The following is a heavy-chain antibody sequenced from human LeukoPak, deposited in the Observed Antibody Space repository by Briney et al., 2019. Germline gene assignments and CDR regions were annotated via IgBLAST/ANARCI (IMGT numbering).Heavy chain of an antibody. J-gene: IGHJ4*02. CDR3: AHLRSTRLSDY. CDR2: ISYGGSNK. D-gene: IGHD2-2*01. Sequence: GGSLRLSCAASGFTFSSYAMDWVRQAPGKGLEWVAVISYGGSNKYYADSVKGRFTISRDNAKNSLYLQMNSLRAEDTAVYYCAHLRSTRLSDYWGQGTLVTVSS. V-gene: IGHV3-30*04. CDR1: GFTFSSYA.